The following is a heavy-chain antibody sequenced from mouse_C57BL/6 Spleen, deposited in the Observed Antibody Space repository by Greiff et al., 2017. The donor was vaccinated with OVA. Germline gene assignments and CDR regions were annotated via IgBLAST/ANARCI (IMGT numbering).Heavy chain of an antibody. CDR2: IYPGDGDT. CDR1: GYAFSSSW. D-gene: IGHD1-1*01. CDR3: ATTVVATNWYFDV. Sequence: QVQLKQSGPELVKPGASVKISCKASGYAFSSSWMNWVKQRPGKGLEWIGRIYPGDGDTNYNVKFKGKATLTADKSSSTAYMQLSSLTSEDSAVYFCATTVVATNWYFDVWGTGTTVTVSS. V-gene: IGHV1-82*01. J-gene: IGHJ1*03.